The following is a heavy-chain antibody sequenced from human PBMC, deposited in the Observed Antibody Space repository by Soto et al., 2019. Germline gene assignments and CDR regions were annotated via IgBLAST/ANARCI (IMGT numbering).Heavy chain of an antibody. J-gene: IGHJ6*04. Sequence: QVRLVESGGGVVQPGGSLRLSCAVSGFIVSSHTMHWVRQAPGKGLEWVALVSFDGDKQYYAHSVSGRFTISRDFSKNTLYLQMDSLRTDDTAVYICAKGTVAGTYYYYAVDVWGNGTTVTVSS. CDR2: VSFDGDKQ. V-gene: IGHV3-30-3*01. CDR1: GFIVSSHT. D-gene: IGHD6-19*01. CDR3: AKGTVAGTYYYYAVDV.